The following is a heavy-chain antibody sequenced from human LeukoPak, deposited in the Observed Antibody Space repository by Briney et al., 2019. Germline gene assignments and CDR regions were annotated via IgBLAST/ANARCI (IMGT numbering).Heavy chain of an antibody. CDR3: ARARYCSSISCREAFDI. Sequence: GGSLRLSCAASGFTFSSYGMHWVRQAPGKGLEWVAFIRYDGSNKYYADSVKGRFTISRDNSKNTLYLQMNSLRAEGTAVYYCARARYCSSISCREAFDIWGQGTMVTVSS. CDR2: IRYDGSNK. D-gene: IGHD2-2*01. CDR1: GFTFSSYG. J-gene: IGHJ3*02. V-gene: IGHV3-30*02.